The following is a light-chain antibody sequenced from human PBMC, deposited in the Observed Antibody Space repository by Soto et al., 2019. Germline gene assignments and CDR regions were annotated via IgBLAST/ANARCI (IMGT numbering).Light chain of an antibody. CDR2: STN. J-gene: IGLJ3*02. CDR3: VLYMGSGISV. CDR1: SGSVSTTYS. Sequence: QTVVTQEPSFSVSPGGTVTLTCGLTSGSVSTTYSPSWYQQTPGQAPRTLIYSTNTRSSGVPDRFSDSILGDKAALTITGAQADDESDYYCVLYMGSGISVFGGGTKLTVL. V-gene: IGLV8-61*01.